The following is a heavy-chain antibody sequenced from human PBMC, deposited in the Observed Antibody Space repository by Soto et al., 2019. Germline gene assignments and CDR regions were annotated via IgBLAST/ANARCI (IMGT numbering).Heavy chain of an antibody. CDR1: GFTFSSYA. D-gene: IGHD6-19*01. V-gene: IGHV3-30-3*01. J-gene: IGHJ6*02. CDR3: ARDRGIAVASVTHYYYGMDV. Sequence: GGSLRLSCAASGFTFSSYAMHWVRQVPGKGLEWVAVISYDGSNKYYADSVKGRFTISRDNSKNTLYLQMNSLRAEDTAVYYCARDRGIAVASVTHYYYGMDVWGQGTTVTVSS. CDR2: ISYDGSNK.